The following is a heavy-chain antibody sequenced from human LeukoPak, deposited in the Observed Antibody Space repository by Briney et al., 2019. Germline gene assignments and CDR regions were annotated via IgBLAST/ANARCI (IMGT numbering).Heavy chain of an antibody. CDR3: TRRPGDY. J-gene: IGHJ4*02. CDR2: IYPGDSDT. V-gene: IGHV5-51*01. CDR1: GYTFINDW. Sequence: GESLKISCQAFGYTFINDWIAWVRQMPGKGLQWMGNIYPGDSDTRYSPSFEGQVTISVDRSISTAYLEWSSLKASDTAMYYCTRRPGDYWGQGTLVTVSS.